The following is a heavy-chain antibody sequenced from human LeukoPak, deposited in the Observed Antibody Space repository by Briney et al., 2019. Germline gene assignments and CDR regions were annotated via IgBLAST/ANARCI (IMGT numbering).Heavy chain of an antibody. V-gene: IGHV3-21*01. J-gene: IGHJ3*02. CDR3: ARGVSAATDAFDI. CDR1: GFTFSSYS. CDR2: ISSSSYI. D-gene: IGHD6-25*01. Sequence: GGSLRLSCAASGFTFSSYSMNWVRQAPGKGLEWVSSISSSSYIYYADSVKGRFTISRDNAKNSLYLQMNSLRAEDTAVYYCARGVSAATDAFDIWGQGTMVTVSS.